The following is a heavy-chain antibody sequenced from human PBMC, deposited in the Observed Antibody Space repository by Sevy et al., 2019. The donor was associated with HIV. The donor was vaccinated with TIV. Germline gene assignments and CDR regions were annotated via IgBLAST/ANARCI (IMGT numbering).Heavy chain of an antibody. D-gene: IGHD2-2*02. CDR2: IKHDGSEI. Sequence: GGSLRLSCVGFGFSLESYWMNWVRQAPGKGLEWVANIKHDGSEIYYVDSVKGRFTVSRDNDRNLVYLQMNNLRVADTAIYYCGRAIQSEGSFWGQGTRVTVSS. CDR1: GFSLESYW. V-gene: IGHV3-7*01. J-gene: IGHJ4*02. CDR3: GRAIQSEGSF.